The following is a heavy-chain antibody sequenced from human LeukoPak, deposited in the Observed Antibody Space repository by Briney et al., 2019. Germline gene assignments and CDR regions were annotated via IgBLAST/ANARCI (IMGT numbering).Heavy chain of an antibody. D-gene: IGHD6-6*01. CDR2: IYYSGST. J-gene: IGHJ4*02. V-gene: IGHV4-59*01. CDR3: ARGLIAARPNFDY. Sequence: SETLSLTCTVSGGSISSYYWSWIRQPPGKGLEWIGYIYYSGSTNYNPSLKSRVTISVDTSKNQFSLKLSSVTAADTAVYYCARGLIAARPNFDYWGQGTLVTVSS. CDR1: GGSISSYY.